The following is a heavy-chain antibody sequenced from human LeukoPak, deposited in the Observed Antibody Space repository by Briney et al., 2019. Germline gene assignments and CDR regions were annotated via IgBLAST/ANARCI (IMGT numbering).Heavy chain of an antibody. D-gene: IGHD3-10*01. CDR1: GFTFSSYE. CDR2: ISSSGSTI. Sequence: GGSLRLSCAASGFTFSSYEMNWVRQAPGKGLEWVSYISSSGSTIYYADSVKGRFTISRDNAKNSLYLQMNSLRAEGTALYYCAKNIYMGFGKPFDYWGQGTLVTVSS. J-gene: IGHJ4*02. CDR3: AKNIYMGFGKPFDY. V-gene: IGHV3-48*03.